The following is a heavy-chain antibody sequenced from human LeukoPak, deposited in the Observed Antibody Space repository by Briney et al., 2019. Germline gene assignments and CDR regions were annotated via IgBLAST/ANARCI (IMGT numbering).Heavy chain of an antibody. V-gene: IGHV4-4*07. J-gene: IGHJ3*02. D-gene: IGHD3-22*01. CDR3: ARELKRRGYYDSSGFDAFDI. CDR2: IYTSGST. Sequence: SETLSLTCTVSGGSISSYYWSWIRQPAGKGLEWIGRIYTSGSTNYNPSLKSRVTMSVDTSKNQFSLKLSSVTAADTAVYYCARELKRRGYYDSSGFDAFDIWGQGTMVTVSS. CDR1: GGSISSYY.